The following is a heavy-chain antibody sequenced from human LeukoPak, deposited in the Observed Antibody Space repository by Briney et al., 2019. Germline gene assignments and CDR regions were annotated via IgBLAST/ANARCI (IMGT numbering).Heavy chain of an antibody. Sequence: SETLSLTCTVSGGSMNTYFWSWIRQPPGKGLEWMGYVYHTGSTTYKPSLKSRITISVDTSKNQYSLKLTSVTAADTAVYYCARVAWSGSYVNYSYMDVWGKGTTVTVSS. CDR1: GGSMNTYF. V-gene: IGHV4-59*01. CDR3: ARVAWSGSYVNYSYMDV. D-gene: IGHD3-16*01. J-gene: IGHJ6*03. CDR2: VYHTGST.